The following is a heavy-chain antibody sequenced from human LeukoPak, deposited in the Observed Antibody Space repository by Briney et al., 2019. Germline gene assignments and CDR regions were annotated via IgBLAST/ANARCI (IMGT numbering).Heavy chain of an antibody. CDR2: ISGSGGST. D-gene: IGHD2-21*02. J-gene: IGHJ4*02. Sequence: PGGSLRLSCAASGFTFSSYAMSWVRQAPGKGLEWVSAISGSGGSTYYADSVKGRLTISRDNSKNTLYLQMNSLRAEDTAVYYCAKDDVVVTAIFDYWGQGTLVTVSS. CDR1: GFTFSSYA. CDR3: AKDDVVVTAIFDY. V-gene: IGHV3-23*01.